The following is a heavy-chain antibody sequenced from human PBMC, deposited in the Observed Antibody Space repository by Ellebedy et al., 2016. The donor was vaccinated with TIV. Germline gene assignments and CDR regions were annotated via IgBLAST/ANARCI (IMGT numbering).Heavy chain of an antibody. V-gene: IGHV3-30*03. Sequence: GGSLRLSCAASGFTFRSYGMHWVRQAPGKGLEWVAVISNDGNKKLYADSVKGRFTLSRDTSTSTVYLQMDSLRTEDTAVYYCARGPSTSAYLDFWGQGALVIVSS. CDR2: ISNDGNKK. CDR3: ARGPSTSAYLDF. CDR1: GFTFRSYG. J-gene: IGHJ4*02.